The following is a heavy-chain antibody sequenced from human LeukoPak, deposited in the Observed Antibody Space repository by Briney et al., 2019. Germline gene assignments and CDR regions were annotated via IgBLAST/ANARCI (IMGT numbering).Heavy chain of an antibody. D-gene: IGHD3-9*01. V-gene: IGHV3-53*01. CDR3: ARVRVTGYSNFAY. Sequence: GGSLRLSCAASGFTISSYYMAWVRQAAGKGLEWVSVIYHSGNTDYADSVKGRFTISRDNSKNTVYLQMSSLRAEDTAVYYCARVRVTGYSNFAYWGRGTLVTVSS. CDR1: GFTISSYY. CDR2: IYHSGNT. J-gene: IGHJ4*02.